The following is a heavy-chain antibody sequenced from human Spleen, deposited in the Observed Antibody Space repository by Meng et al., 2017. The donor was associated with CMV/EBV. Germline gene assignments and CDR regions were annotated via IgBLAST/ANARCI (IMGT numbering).Heavy chain of an antibody. CDR2: IGNDGSNK. J-gene: IGHJ2*01. V-gene: IGHV3-30*02. D-gene: IGHD6-19*01. CDR1: GFTFSSYG. CDR3: AKDQGSGSYWYFDL. Sequence: LSLTCAASGFTFSSYGMHWVRQAPGKGLEWVAFIGNDGSNKHYIDSVKGRFTISRDNSKNTLYLQMNSLRAEDTAVYYCAKDQGSGSYWYFDLWGRGTLVTVSS.